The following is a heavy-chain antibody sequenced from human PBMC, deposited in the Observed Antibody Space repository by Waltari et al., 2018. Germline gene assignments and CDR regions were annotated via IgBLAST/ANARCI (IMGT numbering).Heavy chain of an antibody. CDR1: GFTVRSNY. CDR2: IYSGGTT. CDR3: ARDGPNYYDSSGSEAV. J-gene: IGHJ3*01. Sequence: VQLVESGGGLIQRGGSLRPSCAASGFTVRSNYMSCVRQAPGKGLEWVSVIYSGGTTYYADSVKGGFTISRDNTKNTLYLQMNSLRAEDTAVYYCARDGPNYYDSSGSEAVWGQGTMVTVSS. V-gene: IGHV3-53*01. D-gene: IGHD3-22*01.